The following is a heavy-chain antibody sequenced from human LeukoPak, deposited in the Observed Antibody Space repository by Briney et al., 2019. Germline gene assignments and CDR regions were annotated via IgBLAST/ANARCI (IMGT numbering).Heavy chain of an antibody. CDR3: AREGPYYYGSGSYSLDY. Sequence: QSGGSLRLSCAASGFTFSSYGMHWVRQAPGKGLEWVAVISYDGSNKYYADSVKGRFTISRDNSKNTLYLQMNSLRAEDTAVYYCAREGPYYYGSGSYSLDYWGQGTLVTVSS. CDR2: ISYDGSNK. V-gene: IGHV3-30*03. D-gene: IGHD3-10*01. J-gene: IGHJ4*02. CDR1: GFTFSSYG.